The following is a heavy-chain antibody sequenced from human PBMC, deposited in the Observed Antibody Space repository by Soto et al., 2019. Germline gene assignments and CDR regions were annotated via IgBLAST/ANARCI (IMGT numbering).Heavy chain of an antibody. V-gene: IGHV1-69*06. CDR3: ARDRIAGSKYYYGMDV. CDR2: IIPIFGTE. Sequence: QVQLVQSGAEVKKPGSSVRVSCKASGGTFSSYAISWVRQAPGQGLEWMGGIIPIFGTENYAQKFQGRVTINADKSTSTAYMELSSLRSEDTAVYYCARDRIAGSKYYYGMDVWGQGTTVTVSS. D-gene: IGHD6-13*01. CDR1: GGTFSSYA. J-gene: IGHJ6*02.